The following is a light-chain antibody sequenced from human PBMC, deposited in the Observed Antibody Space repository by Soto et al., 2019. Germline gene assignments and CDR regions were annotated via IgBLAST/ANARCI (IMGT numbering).Light chain of an antibody. CDR1: QSVSSK. Sequence: EIVMTKSPATLSVYLGEGATLSCRASQSVSSKLAWYQQKPGQAPRLLIYGASTRATGIPARFSGSGSGTEFTLIISSLQFEDSAVYYCQQYNSWLWTFGQGTKVDIK. CDR2: GAS. V-gene: IGKV3-15*01. J-gene: IGKJ1*01. CDR3: QQYNSWLWT.